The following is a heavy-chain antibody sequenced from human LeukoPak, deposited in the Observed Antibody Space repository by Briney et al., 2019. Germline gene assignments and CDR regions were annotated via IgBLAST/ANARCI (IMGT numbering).Heavy chain of an antibody. J-gene: IGHJ4*02. CDR3: ARDSGYHFDY. V-gene: IGHV3-30-3*01. CDR2: ISYDGSNN. D-gene: IGHD3-22*01. CDR1: GFTFSSYA. Sequence: GGSLRLSCAASGFTFSSYAMHWVRQAPGEGLEWVAVISYDGSNNYYADSVKGRFTISRDNSKNTLYLQMNSLRAEDTAVYYCARDSGYHFDYWGQGTLVTVSS.